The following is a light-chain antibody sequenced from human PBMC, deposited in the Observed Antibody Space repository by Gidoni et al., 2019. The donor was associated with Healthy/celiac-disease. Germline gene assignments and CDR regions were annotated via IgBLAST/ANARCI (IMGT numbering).Light chain of an antibody. Sequence: EIVLTQSPGTMSWSPGERATLSCRASQSVSSSYLSWYQQKHSQAPRLLIYSASSRTPGIPDRFSGSGSGSDFTLTISSLRPEDYAVYYCQQYDSSPPGYTFGQGTKLEIK. CDR1: QSVSSSY. V-gene: IGKV3-20*01. CDR2: SAS. CDR3: QQYDSSPPGYT. J-gene: IGKJ2*01.